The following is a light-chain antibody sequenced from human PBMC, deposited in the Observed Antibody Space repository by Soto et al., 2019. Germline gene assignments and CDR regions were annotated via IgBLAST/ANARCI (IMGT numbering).Light chain of an antibody. Sequence: QSVLTQPPSASGSPGQSVTISCTGTSSDVGGYNYVSWYQQHPGKAPKLMIYEVSKRPSGVPDRFSGSKSANTASLTVSGLQAEDEADYYCSSYAGSNNLFGGGTKLTVL. CDR1: SSDVGGYNY. CDR3: SSYAGSNNL. V-gene: IGLV2-8*01. J-gene: IGLJ2*01. CDR2: EVS.